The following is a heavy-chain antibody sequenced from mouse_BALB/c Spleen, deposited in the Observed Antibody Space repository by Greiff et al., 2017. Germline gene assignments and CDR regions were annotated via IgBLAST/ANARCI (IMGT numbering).Heavy chain of an antibody. CDR1: GFSLTSYG. J-gene: IGHJ4*01. CDR3: ARGDYDRGYYYAMDY. V-gene: IGHV2-9*02. CDR2: IWAGGST. D-gene: IGHD2-4*01. Sequence: VKLMESGPGLVAPSQSLSITCTVSGFSLTSYGVHWVRQPPGKGLEWLGVIWAGGSTNYNSALMSRLSISKDNSKSQVFLKMNSLQTDDTAMYYCARGDYDRGYYYAMDYWGQGTSVTVSS.